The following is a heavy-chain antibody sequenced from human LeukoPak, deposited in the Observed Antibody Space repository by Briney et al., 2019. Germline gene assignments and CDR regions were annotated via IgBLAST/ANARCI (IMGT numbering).Heavy chain of an antibody. J-gene: IGHJ4*02. CDR3: ARDERAPHYYGNSGY. D-gene: IGHD3-3*01. Sequence: GGSLRLSCAASGFTFSSYSMNWVRQAPGKGLEWVSSISSSSRYIYYADSVKGRFTISRDNAKNSLYLQMNSLRAEDTAVYYCARDERAPHYYGNSGYWGQGTLVTVSS. CDR2: ISSSSRYI. V-gene: IGHV3-21*01. CDR1: GFTFSSYS.